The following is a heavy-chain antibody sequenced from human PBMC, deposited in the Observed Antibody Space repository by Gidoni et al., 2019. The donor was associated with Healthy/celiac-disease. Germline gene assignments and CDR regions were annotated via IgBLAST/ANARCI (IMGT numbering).Heavy chain of an antibody. CDR3: ALNIEMATIYY. D-gene: IGHD5-12*01. Sequence: QVQLVESGGGLVKPGWSLRLSCAASGFTFSDYYMSWIRQAPGKGLEWVSYISSSSSYTNYADSVKGRFTISRDNAKNSLYLQMNSLRAEDTAVYYCALNIEMATIYYWGQGTLVTVSS. CDR1: GFTFSDYY. V-gene: IGHV3-11*06. J-gene: IGHJ4*02. CDR2: ISSSSSYT.